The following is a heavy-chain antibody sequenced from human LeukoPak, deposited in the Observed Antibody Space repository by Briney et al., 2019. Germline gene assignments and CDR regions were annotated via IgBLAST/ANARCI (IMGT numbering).Heavy chain of an antibody. V-gene: IGHV1-18*01. CDR1: GYTFTSYG. J-gene: IGHJ6*03. CDR2: ISAYNGNT. D-gene: IGHD6-13*01. Sequence: GASVKVSCKASGYTFTSYGISWVRQAPGQGLEWMGWISAYNGNTNYAQKLQGRVTKTTDTSTSTAYMELRGLRSDDTAVYYCARLSLCSSSWYVGTYFHCGSPDTNYYYMDVWGKGTTVTVSS. CDR3: ARLSLCSSSWYVGTYFHCGSPDTNYYYMDV.